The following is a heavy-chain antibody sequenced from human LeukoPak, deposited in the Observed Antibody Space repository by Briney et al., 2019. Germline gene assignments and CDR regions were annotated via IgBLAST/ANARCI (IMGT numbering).Heavy chain of an antibody. J-gene: IGHJ4*02. Sequence: ASVKVSCKASGYTFTGYYMHWVRQPPGQGLEWMGWINPNSGGTNYAQKFQGRVTMTRDTSISTAYMELSRLRSDDTAVYYCARGRVVVPAAMYYWGQGTLVTVSS. V-gene: IGHV1-2*02. CDR2: INPNSGGT. D-gene: IGHD2-2*01. CDR3: ARGRVVVPAAMYY. CDR1: GYTFTGYY.